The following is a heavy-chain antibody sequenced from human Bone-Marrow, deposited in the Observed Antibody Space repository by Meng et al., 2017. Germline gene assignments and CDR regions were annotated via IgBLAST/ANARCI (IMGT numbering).Heavy chain of an antibody. Sequence: GGSLRLSCTASGFTFGDYAMSWVRQAPGKGLEWVGFIRSKAYGGTTEYAASVKGRFTISRDDSKSIAYLQMNSLKTEDTAVYYCTRHYNQYYYDSSGYRDYWGQGTLVTVSS. V-gene: IGHV3-49*04. CDR1: GFTFGDYA. J-gene: IGHJ4*02. D-gene: IGHD3-22*01. CDR2: IRSKAYGGTT. CDR3: TRHYNQYYYDSSGYRDY.